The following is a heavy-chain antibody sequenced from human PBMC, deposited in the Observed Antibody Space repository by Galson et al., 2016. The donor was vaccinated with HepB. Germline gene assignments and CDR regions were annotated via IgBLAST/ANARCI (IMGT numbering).Heavy chain of an antibody. V-gene: IGHV1-18*04. Sequence: CKASGYRFPTYGISWVRQAPGQGLEWLGWISANSGSTIYAQKFQDRVTMTRDTSASTVYMDLRSLKSDDTAVYYCARDVQFRFDYWGQGTLVTVSS. J-gene: IGHJ4*02. CDR1: GYRFPTYG. CDR3: ARDVQFRFDY. CDR2: ISANSGST. D-gene: IGHD4-11*01.